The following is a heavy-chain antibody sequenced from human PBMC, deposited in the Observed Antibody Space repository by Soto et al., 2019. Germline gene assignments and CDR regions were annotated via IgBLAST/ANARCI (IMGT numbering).Heavy chain of an antibody. D-gene: IGHD6-6*01. CDR1: GFTFSNFA. V-gene: IGHV1-18*01. J-gene: IGHJ5*02. CDR2: ISVYNGNT. CDR3: ARDAEAARPGWFDP. Sequence: ASVKVSCKASGFTFSNFAVQWVRQAPGQGLEWMGWISVYNGNTDYAPKFQGRVTMTTDTSTSTAYMELRSLRSDDTAVYYCARDAEAARPGWFDPWGQGSLVTVSS.